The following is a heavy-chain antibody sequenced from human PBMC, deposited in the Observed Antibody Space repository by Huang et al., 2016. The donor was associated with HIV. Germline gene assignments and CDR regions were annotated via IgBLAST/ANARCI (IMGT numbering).Heavy chain of an antibody. J-gene: IGHJ6*02. Sequence: QVQLVESGGGVVQPGRSLRLSCAASGFTFRQSAMHWVRQGPGKGLECVALISYDGSEKYFGDSVKGRFTISRDNSKNMLYLQMNSLRPDDSAMYYCVKDSPGVITIFGGDVWGQGTTVTVSS. V-gene: IGHV3-30*18. CDR1: GFTFRQSA. D-gene: IGHD3-3*01. CDR3: VKDSPGVITIFGGDV. CDR2: ISYDGSEK.